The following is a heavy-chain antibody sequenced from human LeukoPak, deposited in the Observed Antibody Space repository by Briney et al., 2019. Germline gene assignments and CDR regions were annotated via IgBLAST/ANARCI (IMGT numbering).Heavy chain of an antibody. J-gene: IGHJ4*02. CDR1: GFTFRVYW. CDR2: IDQYGGQQ. CDR3: AIEVWFRADS. V-gene: IGHV3-7*05. Sequence: GGSLRLSCAASGFTFRVYWMTWVRQAPGKGLEWVATIDQYGGQQYYVDSVKGRFTISRENAEKSLFLQMNSLRADDTAVYYCAIEVWFRADSWGQGTLVTVSS. D-gene: IGHD3-10*01.